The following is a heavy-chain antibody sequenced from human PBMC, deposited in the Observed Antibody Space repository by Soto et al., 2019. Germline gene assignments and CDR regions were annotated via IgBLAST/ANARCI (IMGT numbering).Heavy chain of an antibody. CDR1: GFTFSSYG. J-gene: IGHJ3*02. Sequence: QVQLVESGGGVVQPGRSLRLSCAASGFTFSSYGMHWVRQAPGKGLEWVAVIWYDGSNKYYADSVKGRFTISRDNSKNTLYLQMTSLRAEDTAVYYCARDLSHAFDIWGQGTMVTVSS. CDR3: ARDLSHAFDI. CDR2: IWYDGSNK. V-gene: IGHV3-33*01.